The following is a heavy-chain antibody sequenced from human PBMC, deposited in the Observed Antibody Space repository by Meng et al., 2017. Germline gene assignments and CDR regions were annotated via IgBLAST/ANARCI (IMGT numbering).Heavy chain of an antibody. CDR2: IYPGDSDT. V-gene: IGHV5-51*01. CDR1: GYSFTSYW. J-gene: IGHJ3*02. Sequence: GESLKTSCKGSGYSFTSYWIGWVRQMPGKGLEWMGIIYPGDSDTRYSPSFQGQVTISADKSISTAYLQWSSLKASDTAMYYCARLRDIVATMGGDDAFDIWGQGTMVTVSS. D-gene: IGHD5-12*01. CDR3: ARLRDIVATMGGDDAFDI.